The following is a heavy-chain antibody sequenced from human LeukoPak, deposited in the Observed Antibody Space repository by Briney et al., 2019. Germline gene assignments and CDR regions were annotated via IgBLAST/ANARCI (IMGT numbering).Heavy chain of an antibody. CDR3: ARGGYYYGSGKVGDYFNY. V-gene: IGHV1-18*01. Sequence: GASVNVSCKASGYAFTSYGISWVRQAPGQGLEWMGWISVYNGNTNYAQKLQGRVTMTTDTSTSTAYMELRSLRSDDTAVYYCARGGYYYGSGKVGDYFNYWGQGTLVTVSS. D-gene: IGHD3-10*01. CDR2: ISVYNGNT. CDR1: GYAFTSYG. J-gene: IGHJ4*02.